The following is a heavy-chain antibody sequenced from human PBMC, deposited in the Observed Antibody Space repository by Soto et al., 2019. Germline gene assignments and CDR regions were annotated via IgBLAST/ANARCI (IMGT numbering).Heavy chain of an antibody. CDR3: AKDRRTTSAASYYGLDV. D-gene: IGHD2-2*01. J-gene: IGHJ6*02. CDR2: ISDGGTAA. Sequence: EVQLLESGGGLVQPGGSLRLSCATSGFTFSSYAMNWVRQAPGQGLEWVSSISDGGTAAYFADSVKGRFTISRDNSKNMLFLQMNSLRAEDTAVYYCAKDRRTTSAASYYGLDVWGQGTTVTVSS. V-gene: IGHV3-23*01. CDR1: GFTFSSYA.